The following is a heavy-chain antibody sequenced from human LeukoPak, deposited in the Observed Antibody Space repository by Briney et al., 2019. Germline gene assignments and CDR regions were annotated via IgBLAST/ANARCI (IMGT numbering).Heavy chain of an antibody. V-gene: IGHV3-7*01. D-gene: IGHD3-22*01. Sequence: GGSLRLSCAASGFTFSSSWMSWVRQAPGKGLEWVANIKQDGSEKYYVDSVKGRFTISRDNAKNSLYLQMNSLRAEDTAVYYCARETGGVWYDSGGYYDYWGQGTLVTVSS. CDR2: IKQDGSEK. J-gene: IGHJ4*02. CDR1: GFTFSSSW. CDR3: ARETGGVWYDSGGYYDY.